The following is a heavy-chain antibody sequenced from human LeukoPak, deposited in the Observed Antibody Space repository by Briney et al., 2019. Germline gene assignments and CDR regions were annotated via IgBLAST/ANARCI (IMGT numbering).Heavy chain of an antibody. Sequence: PGGSLRLSCAASGFTFSSYGMSWVRQAPGKGLEWIGSIYYSGSTYYNPSLKSRVTISVDTSKNQFSLKLSSVTAADTAVYYCARYDVWGSYRAFDYWGQGTLVTVSS. D-gene: IGHD3-16*02. J-gene: IGHJ4*02. CDR1: GFTFSSYG. V-gene: IGHV4-38-2*01. CDR3: ARYDVWGSYRAFDY. CDR2: IYYSGST.